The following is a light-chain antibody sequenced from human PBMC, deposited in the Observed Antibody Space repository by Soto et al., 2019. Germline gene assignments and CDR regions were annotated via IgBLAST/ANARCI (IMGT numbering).Light chain of an antibody. CDR1: QSVSSK. CDR3: QQYNSYSWM. CDR2: GAS. J-gene: IGKJ1*01. Sequence: EIVMTQSPATLSVSPGERATLSCRASQSVSSKLAWYQQKPGQAPRLLIYGASTRATGIPARFSGSGSGTEFTLTISSLQSDDFATYYCQQYNSYSWMFGQGTKVDIK. V-gene: IGKV3-15*01.